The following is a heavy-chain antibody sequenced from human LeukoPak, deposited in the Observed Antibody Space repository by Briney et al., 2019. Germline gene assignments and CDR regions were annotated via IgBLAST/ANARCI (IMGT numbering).Heavy chain of an antibody. V-gene: IGHV6-1*01. CDR3: ARDVGTSGWHTFDY. CDR1: GESVSSKNGA. D-gene: IGHD6-19*01. J-gene: IGHJ4*02. Sequence: SQTLSVTCAISGESVSSKNGAWNWIRQSPSRGLEWLGRTYYRSKWYSDYAVSMNGRITINPDTSKNQFSLQLKSVTPDDTAVYYCARDVGTSGWHTFDYWGQGTLVTVSS. CDR2: TYYRSKWYS.